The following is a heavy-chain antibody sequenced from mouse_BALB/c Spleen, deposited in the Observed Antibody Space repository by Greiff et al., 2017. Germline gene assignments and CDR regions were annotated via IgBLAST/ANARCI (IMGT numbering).Heavy chain of an antibody. CDR1: GFSLTSYG. V-gene: IGHV2-9*02. CDR3: AREGLRRKNAMDY. Sequence: VKLQESGPGLVAPSQSLSITCTVSGFSLTSYGVHWVRQPPGKGLEWLGVIWAGGSTNYNSALMSRLSISKDNSKSQVFLKMNSLQTDDTAMYYCAREGLRRKNAMDYWGQGTSVTVSS. D-gene: IGHD2-4*01. J-gene: IGHJ4*01. CDR2: IWAGGST.